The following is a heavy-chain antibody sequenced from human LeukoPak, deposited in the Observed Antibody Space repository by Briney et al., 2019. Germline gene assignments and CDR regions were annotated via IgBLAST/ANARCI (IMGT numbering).Heavy chain of an antibody. Sequence: SDTLSLTCAVYGGSFSGYYWSWIRQPPGKGLEWIGEINHSGSTNYNPPLKSRVTISVDTSKNQFSLKLSSETAADTAVYYCARRPGHTSPQFDIWGQGTMVTVSS. J-gene: IGHJ3*02. CDR1: GGSFSGYY. CDR3: ARRPGHTSPQFDI. CDR2: INHSGST. V-gene: IGHV4-34*01.